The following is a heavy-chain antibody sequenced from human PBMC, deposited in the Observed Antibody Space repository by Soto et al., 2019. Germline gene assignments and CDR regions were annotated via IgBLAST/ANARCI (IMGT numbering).Heavy chain of an antibody. V-gene: IGHV3-66*01. CDR3: ARDLRLFGEGNWFDP. J-gene: IGHJ5*02. CDR1: GFTVSSNY. D-gene: IGHD3-10*02. Sequence: EVQLVESGGGLVQPGGSLRLSCAASGFTVSSNYMSWVRQAPGKGLEWVSVIYSGGSTYYADSVKGRFTISRDNSKNTLYLQMNSLRAEDTAVYYCARDLRLFGEGNWFDPWGQGPLVTVSS. CDR2: IYSGGST.